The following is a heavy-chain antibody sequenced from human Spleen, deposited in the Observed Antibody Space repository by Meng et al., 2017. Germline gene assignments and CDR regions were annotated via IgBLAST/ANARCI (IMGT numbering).Heavy chain of an antibody. J-gene: IGHJ4*02. D-gene: IGHD2-15*01. V-gene: IGHV1-2*06. CDR1: GYTFTGYY. CDR3: ARGKINCSGGSCYSLFDY. CDR2: INPNSGGT. Sequence: QVQLVQSGAEVKKPGASVKVSCKASGYTFTGYYMHWVRQAPGQGLEWMGRINPNSGGTNYAQKFQGRVTMTRDTSISTAYMELSRLRSDDTAVYYCARGKINCSGGSCYSLFDYWGQGTLVTVSS.